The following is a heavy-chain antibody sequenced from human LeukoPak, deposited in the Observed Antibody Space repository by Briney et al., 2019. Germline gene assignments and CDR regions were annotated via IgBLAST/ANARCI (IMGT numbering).Heavy chain of an antibody. CDR3: ARHGGTYSVIDY. CDR1: GGSISSYY. Sequence: SETLPLTCTVSGGSISSYYWSWIRQPPGKGLEWIGYIYYSGSTNYNPSLKSRVTISVDTSKNQFSLKLSSVTAADTAVYYCARHGGTYSVIDYWGQGTLVTVSS. CDR2: IYYSGST. J-gene: IGHJ4*02. D-gene: IGHD1-7*01. V-gene: IGHV4-59*08.